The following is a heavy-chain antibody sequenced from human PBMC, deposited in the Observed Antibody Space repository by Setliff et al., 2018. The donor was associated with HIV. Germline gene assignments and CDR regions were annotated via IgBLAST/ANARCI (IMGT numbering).Heavy chain of an antibody. D-gene: IGHD1-26*01. CDR3: ARDAGGSYQKYYQH. V-gene: IGHV3-11*05. CDR1: GFIFSDYY. CDR2: INGSGSFT. J-gene: IGHJ1*01. Sequence: GGSLRLSCEASGFIFSDYYMSWVRQAPGKGLEWVSYINGSGSFTQYADSVKGRFTISRDNAKNSLYLQMNSLRAEDTAVYYCARDAGGSYQKYYQHWGQGTPVTV.